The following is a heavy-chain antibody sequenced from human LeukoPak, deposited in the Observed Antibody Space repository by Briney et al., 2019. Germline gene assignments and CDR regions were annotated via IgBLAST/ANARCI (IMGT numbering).Heavy chain of an antibody. Sequence: SETLSLTCTVSGGSISSYYWSWIRQPPGKGLEWIGYIYYSGSTYYNPSLKSRVTISVDTSKNQFSLKLSSVTAADTAVYYCARDIGYGGIDYWGQGTLVTVSS. V-gene: IGHV4-59*12. CDR3: ARDIGYGGIDY. J-gene: IGHJ4*02. CDR2: IYYSGST. D-gene: IGHD5-18*01. CDR1: GGSISSYY.